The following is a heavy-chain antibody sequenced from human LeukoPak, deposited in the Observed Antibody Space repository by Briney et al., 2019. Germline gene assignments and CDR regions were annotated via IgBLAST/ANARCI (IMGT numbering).Heavy chain of an antibody. CDR1: GFTFGDYA. J-gene: IGHJ6*04. Sequence: GGSLRLSCTASGFTFGDYAMSWVRQAPGKGLEWVGFIRSKAYCGTTEYAASVKGRFTISRDDSKSIAYLQMNSLKTEDTAVYYCTRVPYYYGSGSLYYYYGMDVWGKGTTVTVSS. CDR2: IRSKAYCGTT. V-gene: IGHV3-49*04. CDR3: TRVPYYYGSGSLYYYYGMDV. D-gene: IGHD3-10*01.